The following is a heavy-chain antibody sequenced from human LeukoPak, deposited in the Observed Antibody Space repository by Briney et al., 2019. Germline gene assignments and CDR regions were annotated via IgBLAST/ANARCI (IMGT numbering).Heavy chain of an antibody. D-gene: IGHD3-22*01. CDR2: IYYRGTT. CDR1: GGSITGSY. V-gene: IGHV4-59*01. J-gene: IGHJ4*02. CDR3: ARSKVTYYYDAGGYYYFDY. Sequence: SETLSLTCSVSGGSITGSYWSWIRQSPGKGLEWIGHIYYRGTTNYSPSLRSRVTISVDTSNKQFSLKLRSVTAADTAVYYCARSKVTYYYDAGGYYYFDYWGQGALVTVSS.